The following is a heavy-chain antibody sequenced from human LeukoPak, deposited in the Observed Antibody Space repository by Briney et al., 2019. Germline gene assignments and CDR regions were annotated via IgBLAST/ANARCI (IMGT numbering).Heavy chain of an antibody. Sequence: SETLSLTCTVSGGSISSSSYYWGWIRQPPGKGLEWIGSIYYSGSTYYNPSLKSRVTISVDTSKNQFSLKLSSVTAADTAVYYCARASTYYDILTGLDYLNFDYWGQGTLVTVSS. D-gene: IGHD3-9*01. J-gene: IGHJ4*02. V-gene: IGHV4-39*07. CDR2: IYYSGST. CDR3: ARASTYYDILTGLDYLNFDY. CDR1: GGSISSSSYY.